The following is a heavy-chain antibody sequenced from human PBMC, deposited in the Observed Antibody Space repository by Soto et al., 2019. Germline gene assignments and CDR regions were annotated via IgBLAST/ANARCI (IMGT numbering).Heavy chain of an antibody. CDR2: IYHSGST. Sequence: PSETLSLTCAVSGGSISSSNWWSWVRQPPGKGLEWIGEIYHSGSTNYNPSLKSRVTISVDKSKNQFSLKLSSVTAADTAVYYCARAYYDFWSGYYWLDPWGQGTLVTVSS. J-gene: IGHJ5*02. V-gene: IGHV4-4*02. D-gene: IGHD3-3*01. CDR3: ARAYYDFWSGYYWLDP. CDR1: GGSISSSNW.